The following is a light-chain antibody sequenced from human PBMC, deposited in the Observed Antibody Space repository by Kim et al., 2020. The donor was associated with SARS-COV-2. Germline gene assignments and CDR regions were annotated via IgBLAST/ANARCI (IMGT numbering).Light chain of an antibody. CDR2: GAS. Sequence: EIVMTQSPATLSVSPGERATLSCRASQSVSSNLAWYQQKPGQAPRLLIYGASTRATGIPASFSGSGSGKEFTLTISSLQSEDFAVYYCQQYNTWPRTFGQGTKVDIK. V-gene: IGKV3-15*01. CDR1: QSVSSN. J-gene: IGKJ1*01. CDR3: QQYNTWPRT.